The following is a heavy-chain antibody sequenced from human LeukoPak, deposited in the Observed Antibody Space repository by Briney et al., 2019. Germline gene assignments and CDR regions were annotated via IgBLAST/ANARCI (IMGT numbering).Heavy chain of an antibody. CDR3: ARRSGGYLNYFDF. Sequence: GESLKISCKASGYSSTTYWIGWVRQMPGKGLEWMGIIQPGHTDARYSPSFQGQATISADKSINTAYLQWSSLKASDTAMYYCARRSGGYLNYFDFWGQGTLVTVSS. CDR2: IQPGHTDA. J-gene: IGHJ4*02. V-gene: IGHV5-51*01. CDR1: GYSSTTYW. D-gene: IGHD5-12*01.